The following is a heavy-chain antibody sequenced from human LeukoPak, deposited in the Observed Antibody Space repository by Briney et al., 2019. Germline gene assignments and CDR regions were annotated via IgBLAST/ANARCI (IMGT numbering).Heavy chain of an antibody. V-gene: IGHV3-30*04. CDR3: AKDADISVELVVITSFDS. Sequence: GGSLRLSCAASGFTFSSYVMHWVRQAPGKGLEWVAIISYDGSNEYYADSVKGRFTISRDNSKNTLYLQMNSLRAEDTALYYCAKDADISVELVVITSFDSWGQGTLVTVSS. D-gene: IGHD3-22*01. J-gene: IGHJ4*02. CDR1: GFTFSSYV. CDR2: ISYDGSNE.